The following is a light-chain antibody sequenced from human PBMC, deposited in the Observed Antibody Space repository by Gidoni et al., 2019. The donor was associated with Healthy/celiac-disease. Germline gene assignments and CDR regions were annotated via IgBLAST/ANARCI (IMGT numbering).Light chain of an antibody. CDR2: DSS. V-gene: IGKV1-33*01. CDR1: QDLSNY. J-gene: IGKJ4*01. CDR3: QQYDNLRLT. Sequence: DIQMTQAPCSLSASVGDRVTITCQASQDLSNYLNWYQQKPGKAPKLLIYDSSNLETGVPSRFSGSVSGTDFTFTISSLQPEDIATYYCQQYDNLRLTFGGGTKVEIK.